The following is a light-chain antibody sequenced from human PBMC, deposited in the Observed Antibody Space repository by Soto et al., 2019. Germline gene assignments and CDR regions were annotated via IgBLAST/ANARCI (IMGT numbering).Light chain of an antibody. Sequence: EMVLTQSPSTLSLSPGERATLSCRASQSINNRYLAWYQQKPGQAPRLLIYASSSRATGIPDRFSGSGSGTDFTLTISRLEPEDFAVYYCQQFGSSPGFTFGPGTKVDIK. J-gene: IGKJ3*01. CDR3: QQFGSSPGFT. CDR2: ASS. V-gene: IGKV3-20*01. CDR1: QSINNRY.